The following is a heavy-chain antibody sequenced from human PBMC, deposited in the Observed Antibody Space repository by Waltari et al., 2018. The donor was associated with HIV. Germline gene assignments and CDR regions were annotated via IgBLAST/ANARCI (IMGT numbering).Heavy chain of an antibody. D-gene: IGHD6-13*01. CDR3: AREKSAPRYHIAAAGHNCFDP. J-gene: IGHJ5*02. CDR1: GYTFTSYY. Sequence: QVQLVQSGAEVKKPGASVKVSCKASGYTFTSYYMHWVRQAPGQGLEWMGKINPRGSTKSYARKVEGRGNKTKETSTSTGYMELSSLRSEDTAVYYCAREKSAPRYHIAAAGHNCFDPWGQGTLVTVSS. V-gene: IGHV1-46*01. CDR2: INPRGSTK.